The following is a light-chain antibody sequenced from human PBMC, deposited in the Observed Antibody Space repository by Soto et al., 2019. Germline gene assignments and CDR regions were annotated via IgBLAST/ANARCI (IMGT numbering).Light chain of an antibody. CDR3: QQRSNWPLT. CDR2: DAS. CDR1: QSVSSY. Sequence: VVSQSXATLSFYKREXXXXXXXASQSVSSYVVWYQHKXGQAPRFLIYDASXRATGIPARFSGSGSGTDFTLTVSSLEPEDFAVYYCQQRSNWPLTFGCGTNVDIK. J-gene: IGKJ3*01. V-gene: IGKV3-11*01.